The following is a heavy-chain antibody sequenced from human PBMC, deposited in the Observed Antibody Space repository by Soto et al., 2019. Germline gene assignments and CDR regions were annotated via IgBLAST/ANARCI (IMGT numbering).Heavy chain of an antibody. CDR1: GFSLSSYS. Sequence: PGGSLRLSCAASGFSLSSYSMNWVRQAPGKGLEWVANIKQDGSQKYYVDSVKGRFTISRDNAKNSLYLQMNSLRAEDTAIYYCARSNYDFWSGGSLDIGGQGTMVTVSS. J-gene: IGHJ3*02. CDR2: IKQDGSQK. CDR3: ARSNYDFWSGGSLDI. D-gene: IGHD3-3*01. V-gene: IGHV3-7*03.